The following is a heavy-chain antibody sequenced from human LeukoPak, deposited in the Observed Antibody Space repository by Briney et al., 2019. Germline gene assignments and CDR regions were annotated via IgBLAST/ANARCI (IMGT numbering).Heavy chain of an antibody. CDR1: GYTFTGYY. CDR2: INPNSGGT. Sequence: ASVKVSCKASGYTFTGYYMHWVRQAPGQGLEWMGRINPNSGGTNYAQKFQGRVTMTRDTSISTAYMELSRLRSDDTAVYYCARDLVTMVRGVIDCFDYWGQGTLVTVSS. J-gene: IGHJ4*02. D-gene: IGHD3-10*01. CDR3: ARDLVTMVRGVIDCFDY. V-gene: IGHV1-2*06.